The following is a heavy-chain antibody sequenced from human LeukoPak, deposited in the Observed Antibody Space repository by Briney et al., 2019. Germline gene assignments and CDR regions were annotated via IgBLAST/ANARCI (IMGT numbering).Heavy chain of an antibody. V-gene: IGHV1-2*02. CDR3: ARFQWLPVQNFDY. CDR2: INPNSGGT. CDR1: GYTFTGYY. D-gene: IGHD6-19*01. J-gene: IGHJ4*02. Sequence: ASVKVSCKASGYTFTGYYMHWVRQAPGQGLEWMGWINPNSGGTNYAQKFQGRVTMTRGTSISTAYMELSRLRSDDTAVYYCARFQWLPVQNFDYWGQGTLVTVSS.